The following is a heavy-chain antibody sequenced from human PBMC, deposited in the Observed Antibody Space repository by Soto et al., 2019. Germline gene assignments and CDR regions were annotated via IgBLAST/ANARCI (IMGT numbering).Heavy chain of an antibody. J-gene: IGHJ6*02. CDR1: GYTFIRYG. V-gene: IGHV1-18*01. D-gene: IGHD3-16*01. CDR3: ARGGYYDNFWKKLNYYVLDV. Sequence: ASVKVSCKASGYTFIRYGITWVRQAPGQGLEWVGWISPYNDYTEYAQKFHGRVTMTTDTSSRTVTMALRGLRSDDTAVYYCARGGYYDNFWKKLNYYVLDVWGQGTTVTVSS. CDR2: ISPYNDYT.